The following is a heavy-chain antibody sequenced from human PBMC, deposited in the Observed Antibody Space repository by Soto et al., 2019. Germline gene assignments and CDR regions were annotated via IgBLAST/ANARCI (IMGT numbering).Heavy chain of an antibody. CDR1: GYTFTRNS. V-gene: IGHV1-69*13. J-gene: IGHJ6*02. CDR2: IIPIFGTT. Sequence: ASVKVSCKASGYTFTRNSISWVRQAPGQGLEWMGWIIPIFGTTNYAQKFQGRVTITADESTSTAYMELSSLRSEDTAVYYCARERITIFGGDPPYYYYYGMDVWGQGTTVTVSS. D-gene: IGHD3-3*01. CDR3: ARERITIFGGDPPYYYYYGMDV.